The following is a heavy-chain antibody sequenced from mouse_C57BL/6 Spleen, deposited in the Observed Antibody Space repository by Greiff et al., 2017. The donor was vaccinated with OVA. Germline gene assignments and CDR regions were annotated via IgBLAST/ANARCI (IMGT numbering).Heavy chain of an antibody. D-gene: IGHD1-1*01. CDR3: ARDYGSSEEDYYFDY. CDR2: INPSNGGT. V-gene: IGHV1-53*01. J-gene: IGHJ2*01. CDR1: GYTFTSYW. Sequence: QVQLQQPGTELVKPGASVKLSCKASGYTFTSYWMRWVKQRPGQGLEWIGNINPSNGGTNYNEKFKSKATLTVDKSSSTAYMQLSSLTSEDSAVYYCARDYGSSEEDYYFDYWGQGTTLTVSS.